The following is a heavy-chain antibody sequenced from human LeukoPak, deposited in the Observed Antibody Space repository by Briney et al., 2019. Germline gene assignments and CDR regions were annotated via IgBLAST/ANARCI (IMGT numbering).Heavy chain of an antibody. CDR3: AKFELGRATKGDY. CDR2: ISYDGSNK. V-gene: IGHV3-30*18. Sequence: GGSLRLSCAASGFTFSSYGMRWVRQAPGKGLEWVAVISYDGSNKYYADSVKGRFTISRDNSKNTLYLQMNSLRAEDTAVYYCAKFELGRATKGDYWGQGTLVTVSS. D-gene: IGHD7-27*01. CDR1: GFTFSSYG. J-gene: IGHJ4*02.